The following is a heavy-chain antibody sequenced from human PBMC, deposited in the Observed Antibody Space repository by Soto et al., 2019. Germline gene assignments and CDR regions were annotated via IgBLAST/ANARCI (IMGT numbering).Heavy chain of an antibody. V-gene: IGHV1-69*13. CDR2: IIPIFGTA. CDR1: GGTFSSYA. D-gene: IGHD2-2*02. Sequence: GASVKVSCKASGGTFSSYAISWVRQAPGQGLEWMGGIIPIFGTANYAQKFQGRVTITADESTSTAYMELSSLRSEDTAVYYCASSLPYITCSSTSCYRADYYYGMDVWGQGTTVTVSS. J-gene: IGHJ6*02. CDR3: ASSLPYITCSSTSCYRADYYYGMDV.